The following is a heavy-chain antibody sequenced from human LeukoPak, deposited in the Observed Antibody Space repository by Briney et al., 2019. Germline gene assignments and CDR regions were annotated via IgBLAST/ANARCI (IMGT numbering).Heavy chain of an antibody. J-gene: IGHJ4*02. D-gene: IGHD3-22*01. Sequence: SETLSLTCTVSGGSISSSTYYWGWIRQPPGKGLEWIGSIFYSGRTYYNPSLKSRVTISVDTSKNQFSLKLSSVTAADTAVYYCARESSGTDYWGQGTLVTVSS. CDR3: ARESSGTDY. V-gene: IGHV4-39*07. CDR1: GGSISSSTYY. CDR2: IFYSGRT.